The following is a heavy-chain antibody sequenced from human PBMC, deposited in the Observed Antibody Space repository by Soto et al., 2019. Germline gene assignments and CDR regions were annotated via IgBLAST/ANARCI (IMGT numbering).Heavy chain of an antibody. CDR2: IYFGGTT. V-gene: IGHV4-39*01. CDR3: VRHGSVQLRPFDY. Sequence: QLHLQESGPGLVKPSGTLSLTCTVSGGSVSIPNYYWAWVRQSPGKGLEWIASIYFGGTTYYNPSLKSRISIFVDTSTNQFSLNLTAVTVADSSVYYCVRHGSVQLRPFDYWGQGIQVAVSS. CDR1: GGSVSIPNYY. D-gene: IGHD3-10*01. J-gene: IGHJ4*02.